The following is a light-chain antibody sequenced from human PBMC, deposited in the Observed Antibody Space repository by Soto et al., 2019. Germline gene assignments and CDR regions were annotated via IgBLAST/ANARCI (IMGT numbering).Light chain of an antibody. J-gene: IGLJ3*02. CDR3: ASYAGTNNHWV. CDR1: SSDVGGYNY. Sequence: QSALTQPPSASGSPGQSVTISCTGTSSDVGGYNYVSWYQQHPGKAPKLMIYEVTQRPSGVPDRFSGSKSSNTASLTVSGLQAEDEADYYCASYAGTNNHWVFGGGTKLTVL. CDR2: EVT. V-gene: IGLV2-8*01.